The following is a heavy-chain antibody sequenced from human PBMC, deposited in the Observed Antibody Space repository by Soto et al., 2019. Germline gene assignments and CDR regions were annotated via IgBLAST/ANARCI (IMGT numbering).Heavy chain of an antibody. V-gene: IGHV1-69*01. J-gene: IGHJ3*02. CDR2: IIPIFGTA. CDR3: ASNPLGELELRAVAFDI. Sequence: VKVSCKASGGTFSSYAISWVRQAPGQGLEWMGGIIPIFGTANYAQKFQGRVTITADESTSTAYMELSSLRSEDTAVYYCASNPLGELELRAVAFDIWGQGTMVTVSS. CDR1: GGTFSSYA. D-gene: IGHD1-7*01.